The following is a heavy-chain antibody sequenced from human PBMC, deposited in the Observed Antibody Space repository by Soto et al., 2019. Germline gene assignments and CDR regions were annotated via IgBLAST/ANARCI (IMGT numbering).Heavy chain of an antibody. Sequence: ASVKVSCKASGYTFTSYGISWVRQAPGQGLEWMGWISAYNGNTNYAQKLQGRVTMTTDTSTSTAYMELRSLRSDDTAVYYCASVRGIVTGTDFDYWGQGTLVPVSS. D-gene: IGHD1-20*01. V-gene: IGHV1-18*01. J-gene: IGHJ4*02. CDR2: ISAYNGNT. CDR1: GYTFTSYG. CDR3: ASVRGIVTGTDFDY.